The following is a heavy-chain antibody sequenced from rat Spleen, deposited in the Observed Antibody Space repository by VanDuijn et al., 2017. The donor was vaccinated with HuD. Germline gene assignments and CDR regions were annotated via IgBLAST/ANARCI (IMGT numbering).Heavy chain of an antibody. V-gene: IGHV5S13*01. Sequence: EVQLVESDGGLVQPGRSLKLSCAASGFTFSNYGMAWVRQAPTKGLEWVASISPSGGRIYYRDSVKGRFTVSRDNAKSTLYLQMDSLRSEDTATYYCARHPDYSNYFDYWGQGVMVTVSS. CDR1: GFTFSNYG. D-gene: IGHD1-1*01. J-gene: IGHJ2*01. CDR3: ARHPDYSNYFDY. CDR2: ISPSGGRI.